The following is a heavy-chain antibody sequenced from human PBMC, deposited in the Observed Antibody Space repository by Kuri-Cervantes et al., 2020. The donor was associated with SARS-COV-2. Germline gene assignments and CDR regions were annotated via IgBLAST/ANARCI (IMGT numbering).Heavy chain of an antibody. V-gene: IGHV2-70*11. CDR2: IDWDDDK. CDR1: GFSLSTSGMC. D-gene: IGHD4-17*01. Sequence: SGPTLVKPTQTLTLTCTFSGFSLSTSGMCVSWIRQPPGKALEWLARIDWDDDKYYSTSLKTRLTISKDTSKNQVVLTMTNMDPVDTATYYCARSYDYGDYGDFDYWGQGTLVTVSS. J-gene: IGHJ4*02. CDR3: ARSYDYGDYGDFDY.